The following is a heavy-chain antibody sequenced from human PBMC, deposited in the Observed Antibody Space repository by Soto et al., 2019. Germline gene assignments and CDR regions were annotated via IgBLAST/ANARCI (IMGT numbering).Heavy chain of an antibody. CDR2: ISGSGGST. CDR1: GFTFSSYA. Sequence: GGSLRLSCAASGFTFSSYAMSWVRQAPGKGLEWVSAISGSGGSTYYADSVKGRFTNSRDNSKNTLYLQMNNLRAEDTAVYYCAKDPYSSSSIHWGQGTLVTVSS. V-gene: IGHV3-23*01. CDR3: AKDPYSSSSIH. J-gene: IGHJ4*02. D-gene: IGHD6-13*01.